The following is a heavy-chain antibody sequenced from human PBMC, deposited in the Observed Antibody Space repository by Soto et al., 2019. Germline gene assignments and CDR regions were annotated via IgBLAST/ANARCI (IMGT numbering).Heavy chain of an antibody. V-gene: IGHV4-30-2*01. CDR2: VYHSGST. Sequence: ASETLSLTCAVSGGSINSGDYSWSWIRQPPGKGLEWIGYVYHSGSTYYNPSLRSRVTISGDRSKNQFSLKLSSVTAADTAVYYCARLGNMVRGLRYWFDTWGQGTLVTVSS. D-gene: IGHD3-10*01. CDR1: GGSINSGDYS. CDR3: ARLGNMVRGLRYWFDT. J-gene: IGHJ5*02.